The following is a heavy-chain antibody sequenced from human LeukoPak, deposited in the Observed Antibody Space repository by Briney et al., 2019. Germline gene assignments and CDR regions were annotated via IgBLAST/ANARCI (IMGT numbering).Heavy chain of an antibody. J-gene: IGHJ6*02. CDR3: AKGQWFGESSRGMDV. Sequence: GGSLRLSWAASGFTFSSYAMSWVRQAPGKGLEWVSAISGSGGSTYYADSVKGRFTISRDNSKNTLYLQMNSLRAEDTAVYYCAKGQWFGESSRGMDVWGQGTTVTVSS. V-gene: IGHV3-23*01. CDR2: ISGSGGST. CDR1: GFTFSSYA. D-gene: IGHD3-10*01.